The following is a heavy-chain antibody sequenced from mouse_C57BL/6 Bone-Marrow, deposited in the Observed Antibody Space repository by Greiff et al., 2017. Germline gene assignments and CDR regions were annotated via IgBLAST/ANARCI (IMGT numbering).Heavy chain of an antibody. D-gene: IGHD2-4*01. CDR2: ICWDDDK. Sequence: QVTLKESGPGILQPSQTLSLTCSFSGFSLSTFGMGVGWIRQPSGKGLEWLAHICWDDDKYYNPALKTRLTISKDTSKNQVILKIANVDTADTATYYCARIERLYDDYDVGYWGQGTTLTVSS. CDR1: GFSLSTFGMG. V-gene: IGHV8-8*01. J-gene: IGHJ2*01. CDR3: ARIERLYDDYDVGY.